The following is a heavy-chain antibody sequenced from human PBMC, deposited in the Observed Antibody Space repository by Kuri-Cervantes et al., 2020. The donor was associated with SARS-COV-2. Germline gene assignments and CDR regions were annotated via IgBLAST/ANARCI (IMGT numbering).Heavy chain of an antibody. CDR3: ARDGSRYSTSSFNYYYYMDA. Sequence: GESLKISCSVSGGSISSYYWSWVRQAPGKGLEWVSFISSSSNYIYYADSLKGRFTISRDNAKNSLYLQMNSPRAEDTAVYYCARDGSRYSTSSFNYYYYMDAWGKGTTVTVSS. V-gene: IGHV3-21*01. J-gene: IGHJ6*03. D-gene: IGHD6-6*01. CDR2: ISSSSNYI. CDR1: GGSISSYY.